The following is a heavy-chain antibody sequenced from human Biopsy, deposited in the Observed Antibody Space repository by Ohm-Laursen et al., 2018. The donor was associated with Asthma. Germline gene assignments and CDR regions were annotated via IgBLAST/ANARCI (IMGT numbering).Heavy chain of an antibody. Sequence: SLRLSCSASGFAFRDFNINWVRQAPGKGLQWIASINSAGSYIYYADSVKGRFTISRDNAKNSLFLQMNNLRAEDTAVYYCVRPGTKWELYDAFDIWGQGTMVTVSS. CDR1: GFAFRDFN. J-gene: IGHJ3*02. CDR2: INSAGSYI. CDR3: VRPGTKWELYDAFDI. D-gene: IGHD1/OR15-1a*01. V-gene: IGHV3-21*01.